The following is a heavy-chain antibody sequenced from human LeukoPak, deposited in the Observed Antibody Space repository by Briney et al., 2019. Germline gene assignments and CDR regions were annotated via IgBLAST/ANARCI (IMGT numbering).Heavy chain of an antibody. Sequence: GGSLRLSCAASGFTFSSYEMNWVRQAPGKGLEWVSYISSSGSTIYYADSVKGRFTISRDNSKNTLFLQMNTLRAEDTAVYYCAMKVPGTLSRFHRSFDYWGQGTLVTVSS. CDR2: ISSSGSTI. CDR3: AMKVPGTLSRFHRSFDY. J-gene: IGHJ4*02. D-gene: IGHD3-10*01. V-gene: IGHV3-48*03. CDR1: GFTFSSYE.